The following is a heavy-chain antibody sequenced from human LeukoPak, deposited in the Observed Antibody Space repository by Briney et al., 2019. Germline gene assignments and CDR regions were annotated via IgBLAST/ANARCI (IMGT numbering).Heavy chain of an antibody. CDR1: GGSLSSYY. CDR2: IYHSGST. Sequence: SETLSLTCTVSGGSLSSYYWSWIRQPPGKGLEWIGYIYHSGSTYYNPSLKSRVTISVDRSKNQFSLKLSSVTAADTAVYYCASERTVDTAMVTWGQGTLVTVSS. D-gene: IGHD5-18*01. CDR3: ASERTVDTAMVT. V-gene: IGHV4-59*12. J-gene: IGHJ4*02.